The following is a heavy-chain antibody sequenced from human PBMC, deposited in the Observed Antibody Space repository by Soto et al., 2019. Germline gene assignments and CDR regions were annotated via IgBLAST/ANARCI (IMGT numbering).Heavy chain of an antibody. V-gene: IGHV1-8*01. CDR3: ARGGYCSGGSRYRGDFQH. J-gene: IGHJ1*01. D-gene: IGHD2-15*01. CDR2: MNPNSGNT. Sequence: QVQLVQSGAEVKKPGASVKVSCKASGYTFTSYDINWVRQATGQGLEWMGWMNPNSGNTGYAQKVQGRATMTRNTSISTAYMYLSSLRSEDTAVYYGARGGYCSGGSRYRGDFQHWGQGTLVTVSS. CDR1: GYTFTSYD.